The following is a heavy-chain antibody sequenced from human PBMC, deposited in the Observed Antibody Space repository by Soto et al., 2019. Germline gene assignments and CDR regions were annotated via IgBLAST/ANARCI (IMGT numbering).Heavy chain of an antibody. Sequence: QVQHVQSGVEVKKPGDSVKVSCKASGYSFTGHYMHWVRRAPGQGLEWMGWVNLNTGGTDYAQEFQGRVTMTTATSIRTVYLEVIRLKFDDTAIYYCARDPSSFLGRVYGMDVWGQGTAVTVSS. V-gene: IGHV1-2*02. CDR1: GYSFTGHY. J-gene: IGHJ6*02. CDR2: VNLNTGGT. CDR3: ARDPSSFLGRVYGMDV.